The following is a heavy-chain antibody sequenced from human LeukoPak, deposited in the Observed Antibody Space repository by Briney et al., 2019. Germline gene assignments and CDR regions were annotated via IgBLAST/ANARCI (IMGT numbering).Heavy chain of an antibody. CDR3: ARDQWQQLAPGIDAFDI. Sequence: ASVKVSCKASGYTFTNYGISWVRQAPGQGLEWMGWISAYNGNTNYAQKLQGRVTMTTDTSTSTAYMELRSLRSDDTAVYYCARDQWQQLAPGIDAFDIWGQGTMVTVSS. D-gene: IGHD6-13*01. V-gene: IGHV1-18*01. CDR1: GYTFTNYG. CDR2: ISAYNGNT. J-gene: IGHJ3*02.